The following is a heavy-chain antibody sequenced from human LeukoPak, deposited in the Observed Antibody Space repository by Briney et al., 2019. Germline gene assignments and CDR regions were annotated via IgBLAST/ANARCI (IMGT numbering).Heavy chain of an antibody. V-gene: IGHV1-2*02. CDR3: ARARGYSYGIYYFDY. D-gene: IGHD5-18*01. CDR1: GYTFTGYY. J-gene: IGHJ4*02. Sequence: ASVKVSCKASGYTFTGYYIHWVRQAPGQGLEWMGWIQSNSGGTNYAQKFQGRVTMTRDTSISTAYMELSRLRSDDTAVYYCARARGYSYGIYYFDYWGQGTLVTVSS. CDR2: IQSNSGGT.